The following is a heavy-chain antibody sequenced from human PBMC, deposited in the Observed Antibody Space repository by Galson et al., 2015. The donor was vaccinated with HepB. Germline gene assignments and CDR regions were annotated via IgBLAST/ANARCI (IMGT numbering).Heavy chain of an antibody. Sequence: PALVKPTQTLTLTCTFSGFSLSTSGMCVSWIRQPPGKALEWLARIDWDDDKYYSTSLKTRLTISKDTSKNQVVLTMTNMDPVDTATYYCARSLYSSSWYNFDYWGQGTLVTVSS. CDR3: ARSLYSSSWYNFDY. V-gene: IGHV2-70*11. CDR2: IDWDDDK. J-gene: IGHJ4*02. CDR1: GFSLSTSGMC. D-gene: IGHD6-13*01.